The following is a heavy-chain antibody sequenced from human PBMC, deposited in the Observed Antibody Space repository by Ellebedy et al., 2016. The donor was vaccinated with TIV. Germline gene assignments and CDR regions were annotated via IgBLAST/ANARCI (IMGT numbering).Heavy chain of an antibody. CDR2: INHSGST. V-gene: IGHV4-34*01. J-gene: IGHJ6*03. CDR1: GRSFSGYY. Sequence: SETLSLXXAVYGRSFSGYYCRWVRQPPGKGLEWIGEINHSGSTNYNPSLKSRVTISVDTSKNQFSLKLSSVTAADTAVYYCARAPSIFRHYYYMDVWGKGTTVTVSS. D-gene: IGHD3-3*01. CDR3: ARAPSIFRHYYYMDV.